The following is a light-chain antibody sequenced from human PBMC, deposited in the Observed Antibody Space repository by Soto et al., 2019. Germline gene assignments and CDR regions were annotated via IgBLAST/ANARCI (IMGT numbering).Light chain of an antibody. V-gene: IGLV2-8*01. J-gene: IGLJ1*01. Sequence: QSALTQPPSVSGSPGQSVTISCTGTSTDFVSYNRVSWYQQPPGTAPKLMIYEVSKRPSGVPARFSGSKSDNTASLTVSGLQAEDEADYYCSSYAGSNNYYLFGSGTKVTVL. CDR1: STDFVSYNR. CDR2: EVS. CDR3: SSYAGSNNYYL.